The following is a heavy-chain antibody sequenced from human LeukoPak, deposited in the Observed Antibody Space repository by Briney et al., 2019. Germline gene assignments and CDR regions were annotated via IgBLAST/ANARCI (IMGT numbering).Heavy chain of an antibody. J-gene: IGHJ4*02. D-gene: IGHD2-2*01. CDR2: IIGGAGGT. Sequence: TGGSLRLSCAASGFTFSSYSMNWVRQAPGKGLEWVSGIIGGAGGTYYADSVKGRFTISRDNAKNTLYLQMNSLRAEDTAVYYCAHGSMYQLDYWGQGTLVTVSS. V-gene: IGHV3-23*01. CDR1: GFTFSSYS. CDR3: AHGSMYQLDY.